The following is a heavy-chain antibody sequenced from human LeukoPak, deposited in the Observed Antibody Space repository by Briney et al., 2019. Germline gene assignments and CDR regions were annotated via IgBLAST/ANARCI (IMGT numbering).Heavy chain of an antibody. CDR2: IGYDGSEK. CDR1: GFTFSDYV. J-gene: IGHJ4*02. D-gene: IGHD3-16*01. Sequence: PGGSLRLSCAASGFTFSDYVMIWVRQAPGKGLEWVAFIGYDGSEKFYADSVKGRFTISRDNSKNTLYLQMNSLRRDDTAVYYCRDVFDYWGQGTLVTVSS. CDR3: RDVFDY. V-gene: IGHV3-30*02.